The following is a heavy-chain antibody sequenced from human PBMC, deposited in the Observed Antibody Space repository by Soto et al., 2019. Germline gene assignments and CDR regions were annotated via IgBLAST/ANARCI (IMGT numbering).Heavy chain of an antibody. V-gene: IGHV3-23*01. CDR2: ISGSGGNK. Sequence: EVQVLESGGGLVQPGGSLRLSCAASGFTFRTYAMNWVRQAPGKGLEWVSAISGSGGNKYYADSVKGRFTISRDNSKNMLYLQINSLRGNDTAVYYCATSTIAVAGTSAREWGQGTLVTVTS. J-gene: IGHJ4*02. CDR1: GFTFRTYA. D-gene: IGHD6-19*01. CDR3: ATSTIAVAGTSARE.